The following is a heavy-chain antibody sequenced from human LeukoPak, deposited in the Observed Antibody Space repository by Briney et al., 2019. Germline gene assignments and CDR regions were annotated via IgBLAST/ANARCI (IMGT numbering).Heavy chain of an antibody. CDR3: AKAVRVVPAAI. CDR2: ISGSGGSI. Sequence: GSLRLSCAASGLTFSSQAINWVRQAPGKGLEWVSGISGSGGSIYYADSVKGRFTISRDNSKNTLYLQMNSLRAEDTAVYYCAKAVRVVPAAIWGQGTLVTVSS. CDR1: GLTFSSQA. D-gene: IGHD2-2*01. V-gene: IGHV3-23*01. J-gene: IGHJ4*02.